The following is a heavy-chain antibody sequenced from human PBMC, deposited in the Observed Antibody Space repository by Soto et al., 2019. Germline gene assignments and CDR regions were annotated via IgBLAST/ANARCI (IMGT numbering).Heavy chain of an antibody. CDR1: GGSISSGSYY. Sequence: PSETLSLTCAVSGGSISSGSYYWSWIRQPPGKGLEWIGYIYYSGSTNYNPSLKGRVTISVDTSKNQFSLKLSSVTAADTAVYYCARRYGSAIDYWGQGTLVTVSS. CDR3: ARRYGSAIDY. CDR2: IYYSGST. V-gene: IGHV4-61*01. D-gene: IGHD1-26*01. J-gene: IGHJ4*02.